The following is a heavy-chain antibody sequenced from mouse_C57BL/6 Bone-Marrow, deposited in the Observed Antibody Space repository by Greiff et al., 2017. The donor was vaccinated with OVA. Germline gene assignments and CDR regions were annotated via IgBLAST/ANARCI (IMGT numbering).Heavy chain of an antibody. J-gene: IGHJ4*01. CDR2: INPSTGGT. CDR1: GYSFTGYY. Sequence: EVQLQQSGPELVKPGASVKISCKASGYSFTGYYMNWVKQSPEKSLEWIGEINPSTGGTTYNQKFKAKATLTVDKSSSTAYMLLSSLTSEDAAVYCCARFGYGMDYWGQGTSVTVSA. V-gene: IGHV1-42*01. D-gene: IGHD3-1*01. CDR3: ARFGYGMDY.